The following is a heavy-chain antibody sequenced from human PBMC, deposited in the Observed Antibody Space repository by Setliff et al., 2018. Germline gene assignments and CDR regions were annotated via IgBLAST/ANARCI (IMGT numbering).Heavy chain of an antibody. V-gene: IGHV1-46*03. CDR2: INPSGGLT. D-gene: IGHD3-3*01. CDR3: ARDRYYNSWSGTSITAPHDAFDI. Sequence: ASVKVSCQASGYTLTNYYMHWVRQAPGQGPEWMGIINPSGGLTRYAQKFQGRVTMTRDTSTSTVYMEVSSLRSEDTAVYYCARDRYYNSWSGTSITAPHDAFDIWGQGTMVTVSS. CDR1: GYTLTNYY. J-gene: IGHJ3*02.